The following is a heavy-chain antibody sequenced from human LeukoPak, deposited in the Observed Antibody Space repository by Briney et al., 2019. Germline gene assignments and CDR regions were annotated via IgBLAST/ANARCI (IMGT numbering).Heavy chain of an antibody. CDR2: INHSGST. D-gene: IGHD5-12*01. CDR1: RVSTRRYY. V-gene: IGHV4-34*01. Sequence: SETPSLTSTLSRVSTRRYYRSWIRHPPGKRLEWIGEINHSGSTNSNPSLKSRVTTSVDTSKIQFCLKLSSVTAAETAVYYCARGGYSGYEYSFDCWGQGTLVSV. CDR3: ARGGYSGYEYSFDC. J-gene: IGHJ4*02.